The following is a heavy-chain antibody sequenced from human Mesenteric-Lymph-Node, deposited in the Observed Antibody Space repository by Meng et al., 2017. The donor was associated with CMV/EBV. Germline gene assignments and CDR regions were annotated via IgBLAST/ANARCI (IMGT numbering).Heavy chain of an antibody. Sequence: GFSLNTQGVGVGWIRQPPGKALEWLALIYWDDDKRYSPSLKSRLTITKDTSRNQVVLTMTNMGPVDTATYYCARRRLLATAENWFDPWGQGTLVTVSS. D-gene: IGHD6-25*01. J-gene: IGHJ5*02. CDR3: ARRRLLATAENWFDP. V-gene: IGHV2-5*02. CDR2: IYWDDDK. CDR1: GFSLNTQGVG.